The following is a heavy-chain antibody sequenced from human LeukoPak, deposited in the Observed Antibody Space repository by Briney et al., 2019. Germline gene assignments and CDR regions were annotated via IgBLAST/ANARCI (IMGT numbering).Heavy chain of an antibody. V-gene: IGHV3-43*02. J-gene: IGHJ3*02. CDR3: VKDDFCPECGFDI. CDR2: ISGDGRNT. Sequence: SGGSPRLSCAASGFKFDGYAMHWVRQPPGKGLEWVSLISGDGRNTYYADSVKGRFTISRDNSKNSLYLQMKSLRTEDTALYYCVKDDFCPECGFDIWGRGTMVTVSS. D-gene: IGHD3-3*01. CDR1: GFKFDGYA.